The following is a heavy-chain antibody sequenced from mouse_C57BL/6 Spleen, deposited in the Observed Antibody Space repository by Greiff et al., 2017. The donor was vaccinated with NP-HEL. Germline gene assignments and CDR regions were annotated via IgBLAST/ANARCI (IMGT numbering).Heavy chain of an antibody. CDR1: GFTFSDYG. V-gene: IGHV5-17*01. Sequence: EVKLMESGGGLVKPGGSLKLSCAASGFTFSDYGMHWVRQAPEKGLEWVAYISSGSSTIYYADTVKGRFTISRDNAKNTLFLQMTSLRSEDTAMYYCARNWAYGFDYWGQGTTLTVSS. D-gene: IGHD4-1*01. CDR3: ARNWAYGFDY. CDR2: ISSGSSTI. J-gene: IGHJ2*01.